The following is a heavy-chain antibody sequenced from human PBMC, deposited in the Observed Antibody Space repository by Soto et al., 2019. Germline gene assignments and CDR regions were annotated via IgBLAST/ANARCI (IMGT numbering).Heavy chain of an antibody. D-gene: IGHD5-18*01. CDR2: IYYSGST. CDR3: ARVGDTAMVNWFDP. CDR1: GGSISSGDYN. V-gene: IGHV4-30-4*01. Sequence: PSETLSLTCTVSGGSISSGDYNWSWIRQPPGKGLEWIGYIYYSGSTYYNPSLKSRVTISVDTSKNQFSLKLSSVTAADTAVYYCARVGDTAMVNWFDPWGQGTLVTVSS. J-gene: IGHJ5*02.